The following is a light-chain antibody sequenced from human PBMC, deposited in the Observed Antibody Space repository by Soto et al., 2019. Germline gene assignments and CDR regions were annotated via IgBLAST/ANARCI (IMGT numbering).Light chain of an antibody. CDR2: GAT. Sequence: IVSTQSPATASVSPGERATLSCRASQGVSILLAWYQQKPGQAPRLIIHGATTRATGIPARFSGSGSGTEFTLTISSLQSEDFAVYYCQQYNNWPRTFGQGTMV. V-gene: IGKV3-15*01. CDR1: QGVSIL. J-gene: IGKJ1*01. CDR3: QQYNNWPRT.